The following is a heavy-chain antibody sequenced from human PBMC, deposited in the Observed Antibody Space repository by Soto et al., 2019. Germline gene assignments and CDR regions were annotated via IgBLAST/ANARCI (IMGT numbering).Heavy chain of an antibody. J-gene: IGHJ4*02. Sequence: EVQLLESGGGLVQPGGSLRLSCAASEFTFSSYAMNWVRQAPGKGLEWVSTIIGSGGRTYYADSVKGRFTISRDNSKNMLYLQMNSLRAEDTAGYYCAKSWASATGTSHYWGQGTLVSVSS. D-gene: IGHD1-1*01. V-gene: IGHV3-23*01. CDR3: AKSWASATGTSHY. CDR1: EFTFSSYA. CDR2: IIGSGGRT.